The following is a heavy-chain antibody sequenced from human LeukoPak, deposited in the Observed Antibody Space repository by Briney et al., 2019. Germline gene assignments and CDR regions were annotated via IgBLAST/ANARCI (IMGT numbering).Heavy chain of an antibody. CDR1: GFTFSSYG. V-gene: IGHV3-33*08. J-gene: IGHJ4*02. CDR2: ISFDGSAK. D-gene: IGHD2-8*01. CDR3: ARAPVGYNDY. Sequence: GGSLRLSCAASGFTFSSYGMHWVRQAPGKGLEWVSVISFDGSAKYYADSVKGRFTISRDNSKNTLYLQMNSLRAEDTAVYYCARAPVGYNDYWGQGTLVTVSS.